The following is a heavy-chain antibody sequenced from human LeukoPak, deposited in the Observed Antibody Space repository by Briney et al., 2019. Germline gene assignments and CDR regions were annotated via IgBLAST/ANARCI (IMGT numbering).Heavy chain of an antibody. CDR2: TSYSAGT. V-gene: IGHV4-31*01. J-gene: IGHJ4*02. D-gene: IGHD1-26*01. CDR1: GGSVSRGGYY. Sequence: SATLSLTCNVSGGSVSRGGYYWNWIRQHQGPDLEWIGYTSYSAGTYYNPSLMSLITISVDRSQNQFSVKRRDVTAADTAVYFCATADWECFYFDSWGQGALVAVSS. CDR3: ATADWECFYFDS.